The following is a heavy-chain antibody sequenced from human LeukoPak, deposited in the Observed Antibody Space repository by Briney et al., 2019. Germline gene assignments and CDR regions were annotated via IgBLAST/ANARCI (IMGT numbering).Heavy chain of an antibody. V-gene: IGHV1-8*01. J-gene: IGHJ4*02. CDR2: MNPNSGNT. CDR1: GYTFTSYY. CDR3: ARGRVKRGYSGYDYDY. Sequence: SVTVSCKASGYTFTSYYINWLRQATGQGLEWMGGMNPNSGNTGYAQKFQGRVTMTRHTSISTAYMELSSLRSEGTAVYYCARGRVKRGYSGYDYDYWGQGTLVTVSS. D-gene: IGHD5-12*01.